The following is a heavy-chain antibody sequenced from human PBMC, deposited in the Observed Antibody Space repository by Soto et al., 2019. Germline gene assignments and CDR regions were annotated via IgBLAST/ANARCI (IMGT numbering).Heavy chain of an antibody. D-gene: IGHD6-19*01. CDR1: GGIFTTSA. Sequence: QVRLVQSGPEVRKPGFSVKVSCKASGGIFTTSAISWVRRAPGQGLEWMGGIVPILGPEKYAPKFQGRLTISADESTNTFYLELGSLSSEGTAVLYFARRLGYSSGWNYFDYWGQGTLVTVSS. J-gene: IGHJ4*02. V-gene: IGHV1-69*01. CDR3: ARRLGYSSGWNYFDY. CDR2: IVPILGPE.